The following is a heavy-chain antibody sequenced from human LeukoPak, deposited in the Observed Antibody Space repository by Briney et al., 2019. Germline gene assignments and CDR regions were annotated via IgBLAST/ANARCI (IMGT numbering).Heavy chain of an antibody. CDR3: AKVTWSSSGSDY. Sequence: GGSLRLPCAASGFTFSSYDMSWVRQAPGKGLEWVSGINKSGGGTYYADSVKGRFTMSRDNSKNTLFLQMNSLRAEDTAVYYCAKVTWSSSGSDYWGQGTLVTVSS. CDR2: INKSGGGT. V-gene: IGHV3-23*01. J-gene: IGHJ4*02. D-gene: IGHD6-19*01. CDR1: GFTFSSYD.